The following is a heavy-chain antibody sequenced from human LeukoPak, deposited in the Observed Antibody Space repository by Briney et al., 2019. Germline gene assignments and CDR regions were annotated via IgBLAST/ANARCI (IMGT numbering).Heavy chain of an antibody. V-gene: IGHV3-23*01. Sequence: GRSLTLSCAASEFTFTTYGMHWVRQAPGKGLEWVSAISGSGGSTYYADSVKGRFTISRDNSKNTLYLQMNSLRAEDTAVYYCAKDVVRGVMWYFDYWGQGTLVTVSS. CDR3: AKDVVRGVMWYFDY. J-gene: IGHJ4*02. CDR2: ISGSGGST. D-gene: IGHD3-10*01. CDR1: EFTFTTYG.